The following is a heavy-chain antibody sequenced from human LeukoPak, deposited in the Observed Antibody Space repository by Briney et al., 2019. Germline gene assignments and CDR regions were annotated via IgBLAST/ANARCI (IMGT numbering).Heavy chain of an antibody. CDR3: AKDRIPDYYDSSGPIDY. CDR1: GFTFSSYA. D-gene: IGHD3-22*01. J-gene: IGHJ4*02. Sequence: GGSLRLSCAASGFTFSSYAMSWVRQAPGKGLEGVSAISGSGGSTYYADSVKGRFTISRDNSKNTLYLQMNSLRAEDTAVYYCAKDRIPDYYDSSGPIDYWGQGTLVTVSS. CDR2: ISGSGGST. V-gene: IGHV3-23*01.